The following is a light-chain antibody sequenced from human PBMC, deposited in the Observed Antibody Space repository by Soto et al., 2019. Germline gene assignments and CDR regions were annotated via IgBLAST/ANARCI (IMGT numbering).Light chain of an antibody. Sequence: QSVLTQPASVSGSPGQSITISCTGTSSDVGAYKYVSWYQQHTGKAPKLLLYDVNDRPSGVSLRFSGSKSGNAASLTISGLQTEDEAVYYCSSKTRDSSRLVFGGGTKVTVL. CDR2: DVN. V-gene: IGLV2-14*03. CDR1: SSDVGAYKY. CDR3: SSKTRDSSRLV. J-gene: IGLJ2*01.